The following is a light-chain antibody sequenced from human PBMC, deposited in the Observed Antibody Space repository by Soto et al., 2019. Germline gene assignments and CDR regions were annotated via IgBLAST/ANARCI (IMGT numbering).Light chain of an antibody. J-gene: IGKJ2*01. CDR1: QTISSW. V-gene: IGKV1-39*01. CDR2: AAI. CDR3: QQTYSTPHT. Sequence: DIQMTQSPSTLSGSVGDRVTITCRASQTISSWLAWYQQKPGKAPKLLIYAAISLQSGVPSRLSGSGSGTDFTLTISSLQPEDFATYYCQQTYSTPHTFGQGTKVDIK.